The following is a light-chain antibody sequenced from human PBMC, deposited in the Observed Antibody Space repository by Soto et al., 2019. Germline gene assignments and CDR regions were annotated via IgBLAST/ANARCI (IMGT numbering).Light chain of an antibody. CDR3: GSWDNSLSSYV. V-gene: IGLV1-51*01. Sequence: QSVLTQSPSVSATPGQKVTISCSGSGSNLGRNYVSWYQQLPGTAPKLLIYDNVYRFSGIPDRFSGSKSGTSATLGITGLQTGDEGDYYCGSWDNSLSSYVFGTGTKLTVL. CDR1: GSNLGRNY. CDR2: DNV. J-gene: IGLJ1*01.